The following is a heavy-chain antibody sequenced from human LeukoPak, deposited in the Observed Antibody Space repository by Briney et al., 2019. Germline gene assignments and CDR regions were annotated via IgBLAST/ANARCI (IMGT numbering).Heavy chain of an antibody. CDR1: GGSFSSSSYS. CDR2: MYYSGNT. D-gene: IGHD3-10*01. J-gene: IGHJ4*02. CDR3: ARHWRYGGGSCYFEN. Sequence: SETLSLTCTVSGGSFSSSSYSWGWIRQPPGKGLEWIGSMYYSGNTYYSPSVKSRITMAVYTSKNQFSLKLTSATAADTAVYYCARHWRYGGGSCYFENWGQGTLVTVSS. V-gene: IGHV4-39*01.